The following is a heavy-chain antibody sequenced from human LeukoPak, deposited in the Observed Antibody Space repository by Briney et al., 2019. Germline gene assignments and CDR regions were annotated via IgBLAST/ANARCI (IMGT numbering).Heavy chain of an antibody. CDR3: ASLRAAMAYYYYYMDV. D-gene: IGHD2-2*01. CDR1: GGSFSGYY. V-gene: IGHV4-34*01. J-gene: IGHJ6*03. Sequence: SETLSLTCAVYGGSFSGYYWSWIRQPPGKGLEWIGEINHSGSTNYNPSLKSRVTISVDTSKNQFSLKLSSVTAADTAVYYCASLRAAMAYYYYYMDVWGKGTTVTVSS. CDR2: INHSGST.